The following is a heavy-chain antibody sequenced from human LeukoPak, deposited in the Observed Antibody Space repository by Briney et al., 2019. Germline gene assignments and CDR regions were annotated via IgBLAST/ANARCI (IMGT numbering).Heavy chain of an antibody. D-gene: IGHD4-11*01. J-gene: IGHJ4*02. CDR2: ISTYNGNT. V-gene: IGHV1-18*01. CDR3: ARDPTTQTFDY. CDR1: GYTFTSYG. Sequence: ASVKVSCKASGYTFTSYGISWVRQAPGQGLEWMGWISTYNGNTNYAQKLQGRVTMTRDTSTTTAYMELRSLTSDDTAVYYCARDPTTQTFDYWGQGTLVTVSS.